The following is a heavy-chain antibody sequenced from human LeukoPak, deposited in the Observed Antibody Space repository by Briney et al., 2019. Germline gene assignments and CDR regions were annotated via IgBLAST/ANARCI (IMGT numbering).Heavy chain of an antibody. D-gene: IGHD5-24*01. CDR2: IIPIFGTA. CDR1: GGTFSSYA. V-gene: IGHV1-69*05. Sequence: SVKVSCKASGGTFSSYAISWVRQAPGQGLEWMGRIIPIFGTANYARKFQGRVTITTDESTSTAYMELSSLRSEDTAVYYCAREHRWLQSMSEYFQHWGQGTLVTVSS. J-gene: IGHJ1*01. CDR3: AREHRWLQSMSEYFQH.